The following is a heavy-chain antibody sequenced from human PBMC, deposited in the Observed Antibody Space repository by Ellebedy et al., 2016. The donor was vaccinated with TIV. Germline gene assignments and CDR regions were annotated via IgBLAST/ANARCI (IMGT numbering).Heavy chain of an antibody. CDR1: GGSFTGYY. D-gene: IGHD3-10*01. J-gene: IGHJ4*02. V-gene: IGHV4-34*01. Sequence: SETLSLTCAVYGGSFTGYYYSWIRQPPGKGLEWIGEINQSGRATYNPSLKGRVTISADMSKNQFSLRLISVTAADTAVYYCARGGDESLADALDNWGQGTLVTVSS. CDR3: ARGGDESLADALDN. CDR2: INQSGRA.